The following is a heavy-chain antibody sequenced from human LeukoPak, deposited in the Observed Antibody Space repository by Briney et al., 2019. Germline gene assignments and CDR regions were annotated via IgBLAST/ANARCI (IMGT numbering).Heavy chain of an antibody. Sequence: PGRSLRLSCAASGFTFDDYAMHWVRQAPGKGLEWVSGISWNSGSIGYADSVKGRFTISRDNAKNSLYLQMNSLRAEDTALYYCAKDALGYCSSTSCLYNWIDPWGQGTLVTVSS. D-gene: IGHD2-2*01. J-gene: IGHJ5*02. CDR3: AKDALGYCSSTSCLYNWIDP. CDR1: GFTFDDYA. CDR2: ISWNSGSI. V-gene: IGHV3-9*01.